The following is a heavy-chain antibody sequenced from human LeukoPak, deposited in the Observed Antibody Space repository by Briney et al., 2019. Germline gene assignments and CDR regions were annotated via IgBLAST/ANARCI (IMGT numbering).Heavy chain of an antibody. V-gene: IGHV4-59*01. J-gene: IGHJ5*02. CDR3: ARVTVLLWFGDSLGWFDP. Sequence: SETLSLTCTVSGGSISSYYWSWIRQPPGKGLEWIGYIYYSGSTNYNPSLKSRVTISVDTSKNQFSLKLSSVTAADTAVYYCARVTVLLWFGDSLGWFDPWGQGTLVTVSS. CDR2: IYYSGST. CDR1: GGSISSYY. D-gene: IGHD3-10*01.